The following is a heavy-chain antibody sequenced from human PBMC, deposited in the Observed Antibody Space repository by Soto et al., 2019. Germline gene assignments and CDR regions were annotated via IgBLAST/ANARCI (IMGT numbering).Heavy chain of an antibody. D-gene: IGHD2-15*01. CDR3: AKDQLAYCRGGNSSPLDY. V-gene: IGHV3-30*18. Sequence: QVQLVESGGGVVQPGRSMRLSCAASEFTFSSYGMHWVRQAPGKGLERVAVISYDGSNKYYSDSVKGRFTISTDTCKNALYLKINYLSTKDTAVYYCAKDQLAYCRGGNSSPLDYSSKGTLFTVSS. CDR2: ISYDGSNK. J-gene: IGHJ4*02. CDR1: EFTFSSYG.